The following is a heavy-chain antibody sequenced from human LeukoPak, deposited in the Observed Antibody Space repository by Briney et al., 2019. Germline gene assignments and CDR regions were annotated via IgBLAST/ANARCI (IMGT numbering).Heavy chain of an antibody. Sequence: GEALKISFKGSGYSFTSYWISWVRPMPGKGREGMGRIDPSDSYTNYSPSFQGHVTISADKSISTAYLQWSSLKASDTAMYYCARPDRQWLDDSFDYWGQGTLVTVSS. CDR1: GYSFTSYW. CDR2: IDPSDSYT. D-gene: IGHD6-19*01. J-gene: IGHJ4*02. CDR3: ARPDRQWLDDSFDY. V-gene: IGHV5-10-1*01.